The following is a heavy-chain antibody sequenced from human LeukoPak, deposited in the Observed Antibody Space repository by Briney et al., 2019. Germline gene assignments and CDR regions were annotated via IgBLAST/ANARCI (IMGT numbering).Heavy chain of an antibody. CDR3: ARDTRYCSGGSCYETRYSYGNNWFDP. V-gene: IGHV4-4*07. CDR2: IFTSGDT. CDR1: GASISTSY. J-gene: IGHJ5*02. D-gene: IGHD2-15*01. Sequence: SETLSLTCTVSGASISTSYWSWIRKPAGKGLEWIGRIFTSGDTNYNPSLKSRVTMSVDTSKHQFSLKLSSVTAADTAVYYCARDTRYCSGGSCYETRYSYGNNWFDPWGQGTLVTVSS.